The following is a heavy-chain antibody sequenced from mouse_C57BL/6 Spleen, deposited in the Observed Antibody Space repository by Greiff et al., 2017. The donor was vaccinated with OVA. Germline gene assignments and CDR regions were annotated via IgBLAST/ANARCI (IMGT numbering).Heavy chain of an antibody. CDR1: GYTYTDYE. CDR3: TRGDDEGYYAMDY. CDR2: IDPETGGT. Sequence: VQLQQSGAELVRPGASVTLSCKASGYTYTDYEMHWVKQTPVHGLEWIGAIDPETGGTAYNQKFKGKAILTADKSSSTAYMELRSLTSEDSAVYYWTRGDDEGYYAMDYWGQGTSVTVSS. D-gene: IGHD2-3*01. J-gene: IGHJ4*01. V-gene: IGHV1-15*01.